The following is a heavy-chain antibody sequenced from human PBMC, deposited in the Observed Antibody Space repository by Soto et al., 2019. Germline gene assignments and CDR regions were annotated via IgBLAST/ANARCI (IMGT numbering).Heavy chain of an antibody. Sequence: GESLKISCKCSGYSFTSYWIGWVRQMPGKGLEWMGIIYPGDSDTRYSPSFQGQVTISADKSISTAYLQWSSLKASDTAMYYCARHASGGYCYYYYGMDVWGQGTTVTVSS. D-gene: IGHD6-19*01. CDR1: GYSFTSYW. V-gene: IGHV5-51*01. CDR2: IYPGDSDT. CDR3: ARHASGGYCYYYYGMDV. J-gene: IGHJ6*02.